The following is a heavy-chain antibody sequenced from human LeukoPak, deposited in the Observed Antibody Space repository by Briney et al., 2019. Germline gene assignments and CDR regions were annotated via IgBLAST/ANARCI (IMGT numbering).Heavy chain of an antibody. CDR3: ARQQYPIWFGVDY. CDR1: GASINSISYY. Sequence: SETLSLTCTVSGASINSISYYWGWIRQPPGKGLEWIGSIFYSGSTYYNPSLKGRVSISVDTSKDQFSLKLTSVTAADTALYYCARQQYPIWFGVDYWGQGILVTVSS. J-gene: IGHJ4*02. D-gene: IGHD3-10*01. CDR2: IFYSGST. V-gene: IGHV4-39*01.